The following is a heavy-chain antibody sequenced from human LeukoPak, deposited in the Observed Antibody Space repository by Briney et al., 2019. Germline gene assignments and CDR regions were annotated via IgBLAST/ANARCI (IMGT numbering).Heavy chain of an antibody. Sequence: SETLSLTCTVSGGSISSYYWSWIRRPPGKGLEWIGYIYYSGSTNYNPSLKSRVTISVDTSKNQFSLKLSSVTAADTAVYYCARRAPYSYEWSTLDYWGQGTLVTVSS. CDR2: IYYSGST. V-gene: IGHV4-59*08. CDR3: ARRAPYSYEWSTLDY. J-gene: IGHJ4*02. CDR1: GGSISSYY. D-gene: IGHD5-18*01.